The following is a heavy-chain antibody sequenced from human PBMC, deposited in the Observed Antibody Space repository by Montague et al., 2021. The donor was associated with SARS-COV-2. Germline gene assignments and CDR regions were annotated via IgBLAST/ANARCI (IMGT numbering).Heavy chain of an antibody. J-gene: IGHJ6*03. D-gene: IGHD3-22*01. V-gene: IGHV4-34*01. CDR1: GGSFSGHY. CDR3: ARGRIEVSMIVVVLAGAYYYMDV. CDR2: INHSGST. Sequence: SETLSLTCAVYGGSFSGHYWSWIRQSPGKGLEWIGEINHSGSTNYNLSLKSRVTISVDTSKNQFSLKLHSVTAADTAVYYCARGRIEVSMIVVVLAGAYYYMDVWGKGTTGTVSS.